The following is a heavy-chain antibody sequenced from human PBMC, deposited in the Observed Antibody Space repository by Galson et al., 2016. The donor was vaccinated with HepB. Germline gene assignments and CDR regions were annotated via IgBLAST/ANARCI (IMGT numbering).Heavy chain of an antibody. J-gene: IGHJ4*02. D-gene: IGHD5-24*01. CDR3: AKESRDGYNFFS. CDR1: GFTFSSYA. V-gene: IGHV3-23*01. CDR2: ISGSGGST. Sequence: SLRLSCAASGFTFSSYAMSWVRQAPGKGLEWVSAISGSGGSTYYADSVKGRFAISRDNSKNTLYLQMNSLRAEDTAVYYCAKESRDGYNFFSWGQGTLVTVSS.